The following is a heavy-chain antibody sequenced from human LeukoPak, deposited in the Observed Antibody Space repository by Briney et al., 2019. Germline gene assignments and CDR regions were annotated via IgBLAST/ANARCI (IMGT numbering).Heavy chain of an antibody. Sequence: GGSLRLSCAASGFTFSSYWMHWVRQAPGRGLVWVSRINSDGSNKRYADSVKGRFTITRDNAKNTLYLQMNSLRAEDTAVYYCARPLYSGSYCHWFDPGAREPWSPSPQ. D-gene: IGHD1-26*01. CDR1: GFTFSSYW. CDR3: ARPLYSGSYCHWFDP. J-gene: IGHJ5*02. CDR2: INSDGSNK. V-gene: IGHV3-74*01.